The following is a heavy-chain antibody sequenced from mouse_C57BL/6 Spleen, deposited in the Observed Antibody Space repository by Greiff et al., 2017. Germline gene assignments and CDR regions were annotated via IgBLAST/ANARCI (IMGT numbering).Heavy chain of an antibody. D-gene: IGHD3-2*02. CDR1: GYTFTDYE. V-gene: IGHV1-15*01. Sequence: VQLQQSGAELVRPGASVTLSCKASGYTFTDYEMHWVKQTPVHGLEWIGAIDPETGGTAYNQKFKGKAILTADKSSSTAYMELRSLTSEDSAVYYCTRDGAQATYYAMDYWGQGTSVTVSS. CDR3: TRDGAQATYYAMDY. J-gene: IGHJ4*01. CDR2: IDPETGGT.